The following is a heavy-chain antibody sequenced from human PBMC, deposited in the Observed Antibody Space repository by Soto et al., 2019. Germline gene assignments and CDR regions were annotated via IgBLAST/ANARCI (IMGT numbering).Heavy chain of an antibody. CDR3: EIMVRGNGMDV. CDR2: IVVGSGNT. V-gene: IGHV1-58*01. D-gene: IGHD3-10*01. CDR1: VFTFTSSA. Sequence: SVKVSCKASVFTFTSSAVQWVRQARGQRLEWIGWIVVGSGNTNYAQKFQERVTITRDMSTSTAYMELSSLRSEDTAVYYCEIMVRGNGMDVCAQGTTVTVSS. J-gene: IGHJ6*02.